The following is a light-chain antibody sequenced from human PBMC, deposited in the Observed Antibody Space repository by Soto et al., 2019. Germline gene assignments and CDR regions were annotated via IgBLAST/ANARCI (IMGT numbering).Light chain of an antibody. V-gene: IGLV2-14*03. CDR1: HNDIGTYDY. J-gene: IGLJ1*01. CDR3: SSFTSNRIYV. CDR2: GVT. Sequence: ALAQPTSVSGSPGQSITISCTGNHNDIGTYDYVSWYQQHPGRAPRLLIHGVTTRPSGISGRFSASKSGLTASLTISGLQPEDEADYYCSSFTSNRIYVFGPGTKVTVL.